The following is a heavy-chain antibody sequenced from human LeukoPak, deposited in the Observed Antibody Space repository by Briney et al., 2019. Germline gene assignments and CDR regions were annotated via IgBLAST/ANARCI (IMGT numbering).Heavy chain of an antibody. CDR2: ISYDGSNK. J-gene: IGHJ4*02. Sequence: GGSLRLSCAASGFTFSSYGTHWVRQAPGKGLEWVAVISYDGSNKYYADSVKGRFTISRDNSKNTLYLQMNSLRAEDTAVYYCAKDALYYYDSSGYPDYWGQGTLVTVSS. D-gene: IGHD3-22*01. V-gene: IGHV3-30*18. CDR3: AKDALYYYDSSGYPDY. CDR1: GFTFSSYG.